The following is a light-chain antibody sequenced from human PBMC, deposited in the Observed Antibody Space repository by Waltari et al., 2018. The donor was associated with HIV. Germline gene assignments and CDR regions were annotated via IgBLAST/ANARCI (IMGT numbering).Light chain of an antibody. Sequence: QSALTQAASVSGSPGQSITISCTGTSSDVGSYHFASWYQQHAEKAPKLMIYEVNKRPSGVSNRFSGSKSGNTASLTISGLQAEDDADYYCSSYAGSTTYVFGTGTKVIVL. J-gene: IGLJ1*01. V-gene: IGLV2-23*02. CDR3: SSYAGSTTYV. CDR2: EVN. CDR1: SSDVGSYHF.